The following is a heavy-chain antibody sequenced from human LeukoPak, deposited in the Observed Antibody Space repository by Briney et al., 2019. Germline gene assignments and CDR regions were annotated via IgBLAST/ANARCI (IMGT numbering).Heavy chain of an antibody. J-gene: IGHJ4*02. Sequence: GGSLRLSCAASGFTFSTYSMNWARQARGEGGEWVSYIISISSTISYTLSLKARFTIYRDNAKNSLYLQRDSLRDEDTAMYYCARGSIVGDSTDFDCWGQGTLVTVSA. V-gene: IGHV3-48*02. CDR1: GFTFSTYS. CDR2: IISISSTI. D-gene: IGHD1-26*01. CDR3: ARGSIVGDSTDFDC.